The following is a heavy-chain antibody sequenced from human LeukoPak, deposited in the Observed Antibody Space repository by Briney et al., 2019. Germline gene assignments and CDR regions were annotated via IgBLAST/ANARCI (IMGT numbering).Heavy chain of an antibody. J-gene: IGHJ6*03. V-gene: IGHV4-4*09. CDR2: IHTSGST. Sequence: SETLSLTCTVSGGSISSYYWSWIRQPPGKGLEWIGYIHTSGSTNYNPSLKSRVTISVDTSKDQFSLKLSSVTAADTAVYYCARGATPGPYYYMDVWGKGTTVTVSS. CDR3: ARGATPGPYYYMDV. CDR1: GGSISSYY. D-gene: IGHD1-1*01.